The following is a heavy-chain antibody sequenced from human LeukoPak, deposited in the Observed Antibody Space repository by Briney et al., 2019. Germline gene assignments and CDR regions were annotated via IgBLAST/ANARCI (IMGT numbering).Heavy chain of an antibody. CDR2: INYTGST. CDR1: GGSISTYY. Sequence: SETLSLTCTVSGGSISTYYWSWIRQPPGKGLEWIGYINYTGSTNYNASLKSRVTISLDTSKNQFSLKLTSVTAADTAVYYCARHRGWAMVRGVIDYWGQGTLVTVSS. CDR3: ARHRGWAMVRGVIDY. D-gene: IGHD3-10*01. J-gene: IGHJ4*02. V-gene: IGHV4-59*08.